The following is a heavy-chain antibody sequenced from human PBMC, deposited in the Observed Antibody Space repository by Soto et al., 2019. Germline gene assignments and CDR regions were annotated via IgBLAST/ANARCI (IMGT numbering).Heavy chain of an antibody. J-gene: IGHJ4*02. CDR3: ASTIAVAGSFDDYFDY. V-gene: IGHV3-53*01. CDR1: GFTVSSNY. Sequence: GGSLRLSCAASGFTVSSNYMSWVRQAPGKGLEWVSVIYSGGSTYYADSVKGRFTISRDNSKNTLYLQMNSLRAEDTAVYYCASTIAVAGSFDDYFDYWGQGTLVTVS. D-gene: IGHD6-19*01. CDR2: IYSGGST.